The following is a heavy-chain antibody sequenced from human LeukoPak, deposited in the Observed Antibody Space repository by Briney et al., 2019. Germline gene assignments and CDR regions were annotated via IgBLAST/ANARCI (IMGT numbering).Heavy chain of an antibody. CDR3: ARAGGIQLWSFGY. V-gene: IGHV1-46*01. J-gene: IGHJ4*02. Sequence: GASVKVSCTASGYTFTSYYMHWVRQAPGQGLEWMGIINPSGGSTSYAQKFQGRVTITRDTSASTAYMELSSLRSEDTAVYYCARAGGIQLWSFGYWGQGTLVTVSS. CDR1: GYTFTSYY. D-gene: IGHD5-18*01. CDR2: INPSGGST.